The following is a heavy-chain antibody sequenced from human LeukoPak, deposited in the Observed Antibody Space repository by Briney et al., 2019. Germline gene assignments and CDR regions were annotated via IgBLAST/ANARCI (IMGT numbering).Heavy chain of an antibody. CDR2: ISDSVTHT. Sequence: GGSLRLSCAASGFTFSNYAMTWVRQAPGKGLEWVSAISDSVTHTYYADSVKGRFAISGDNSKSTLYLQMNNLRAEDTAVYYCAKTRPLDSSSWSHGDYWGQGTLVTISS. CDR3: AKTRPLDSSSWSHGDY. J-gene: IGHJ4*02. CDR1: GFTFSNYA. D-gene: IGHD6-13*01. V-gene: IGHV3-23*01.